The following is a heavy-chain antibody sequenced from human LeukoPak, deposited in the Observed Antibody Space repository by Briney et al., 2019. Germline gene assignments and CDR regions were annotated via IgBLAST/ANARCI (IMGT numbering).Heavy chain of an antibody. CDR3: ARRALAVAGPFDY. J-gene: IGHJ4*02. V-gene: IGHV1-46*01. CDR1: GYTFTSYY. D-gene: IGHD6-19*01. Sequence: ASVKVSCKASGYTFTSYYMHWVRQAPGQGLEWMGIINPSGGSTSYAQKFQGRVTMTRDMSTSTVYMELSSLRSEDTAVYYCARRALAVAGPFDYWGQGTLVTVSP. CDR2: INPSGGST.